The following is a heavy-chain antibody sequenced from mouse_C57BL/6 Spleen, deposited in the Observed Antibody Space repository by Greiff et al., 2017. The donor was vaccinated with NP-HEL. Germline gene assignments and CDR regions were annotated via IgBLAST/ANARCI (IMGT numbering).Heavy chain of an antibody. Sequence: EVMLVESGGGLVKPGGSLKLSCAASGFTFSDYGMHWVRQAPEKGLEWVAYISSGSSTIYYADTVKGRFTISRDTAKNTLFLQMTSLRSEDTAMYYCARDDYEGYYAMDYWGQGTSVTASS. D-gene: IGHD2-4*01. CDR2: ISSGSSTI. CDR3: ARDDYEGYYAMDY. J-gene: IGHJ4*01. V-gene: IGHV5-17*01. CDR1: GFTFSDYG.